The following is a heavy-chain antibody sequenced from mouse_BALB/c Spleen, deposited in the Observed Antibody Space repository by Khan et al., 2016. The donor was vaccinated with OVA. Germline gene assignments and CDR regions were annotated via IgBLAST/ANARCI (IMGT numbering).Heavy chain of an antibody. CDR1: GYTFRSSW. D-gene: IGHD1-1*01. CDR3: ARYYGSRFDY. Sequence: QVPLPQSGAELVRPGSSVKISCKASGYTFRSSWMNWVKQRPGQGLEWIGQIYPGNDDTNYNGKFKGKATLTADKSSRTAYMQLTSLISEDSVVYYCARYYGSRFDYWGQGTLVTVSA. CDR2: IYPGNDDT. J-gene: IGHJ3*01. V-gene: IGHV1-80*01.